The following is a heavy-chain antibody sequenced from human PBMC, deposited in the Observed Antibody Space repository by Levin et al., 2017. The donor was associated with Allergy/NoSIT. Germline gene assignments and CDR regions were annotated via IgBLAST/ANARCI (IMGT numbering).Heavy chain of an antibody. V-gene: IGHV3-23*01. CDR3: AKDGGDYIWGSYRYEAPGFDY. J-gene: IGHJ4*02. D-gene: IGHD3-16*02. Sequence: AGGSLRLSCAASGFTFSSYAMNWVRQAPGKGLEWVSAISGSGYGTYYADSVKGRFTISRDNSKNTLYLQMNSLRAEDTAVYYCAKDGGDYIWGSYRYEAPGFDYWGQGTLVTVSS. CDR2: ISGSGYGT. CDR1: GFTFSSYA.